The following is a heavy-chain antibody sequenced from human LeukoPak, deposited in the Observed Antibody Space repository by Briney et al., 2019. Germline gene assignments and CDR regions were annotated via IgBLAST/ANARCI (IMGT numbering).Heavy chain of an antibody. CDR3: AKSVGATGYFDY. CDR2: ISGSGGST. D-gene: IGHD1-26*01. J-gene: IGHJ4*02. CDR1: GFTFSSYA. Sequence: GGSLRLSCAASGFTFSSYAMSWVRQAPAKGLEWLSAISGSGGSTYYADSVKGRFTISRDNSKNTLYLQMNSLRAEDPAEYYCAKSVGATGYFDYWGEGTPGTVSS. V-gene: IGHV3-23*01.